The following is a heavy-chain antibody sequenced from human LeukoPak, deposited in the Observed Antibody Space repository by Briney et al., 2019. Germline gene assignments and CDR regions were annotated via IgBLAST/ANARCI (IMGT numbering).Heavy chain of an antibody. J-gene: IGHJ3*02. Sequence: PSETLSLTCTVSGGSISSGSYYWSWIRQPAGKGLEWIGRIYTSGSTNCNPSLKSRVTISVDTSKNQFSLKLSSVTAADTAVYYCALEGSGYYSDAFDIWGQGTMVTVSS. CDR1: GGSISSGSYY. D-gene: IGHD3-22*01. V-gene: IGHV4-61*02. CDR2: IYTSGST. CDR3: ALEGSGYYSDAFDI.